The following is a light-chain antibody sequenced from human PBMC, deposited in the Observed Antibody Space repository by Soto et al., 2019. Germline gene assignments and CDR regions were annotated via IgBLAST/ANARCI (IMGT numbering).Light chain of an antibody. Sequence: QSALTQPASVSRTPEQSITISCTGTSSDVGGYNYVSWYQQHPGKAPKLMIYEVSNRPSGVSNRFSGSKSGNTSSLTISGRQAEDEADYYCSSYTSSSIDDVFGTGTKVTVL. J-gene: IGLJ1*01. CDR1: SSDVGGYNY. V-gene: IGLV2-14*01. CDR3: SSYTSSSIDDV. CDR2: EVS.